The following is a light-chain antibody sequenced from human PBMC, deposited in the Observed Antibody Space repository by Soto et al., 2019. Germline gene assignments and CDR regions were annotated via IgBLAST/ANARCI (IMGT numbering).Light chain of an antibody. CDR2: ATS. CDR3: QESYTVPSVS. CDR1: QNIDYY. J-gene: IGKJ4*01. Sequence: DIQMTQSPSSLSASLGVRVTITCRASQNIDYYLNWYQHKPGKAPKLLIYATSTLQSGVPSSFSGSGSRTEFPLTIISLQPEEFATYFWQESYTVPSVSFGGGKKVDIK. V-gene: IGKV1-39*01.